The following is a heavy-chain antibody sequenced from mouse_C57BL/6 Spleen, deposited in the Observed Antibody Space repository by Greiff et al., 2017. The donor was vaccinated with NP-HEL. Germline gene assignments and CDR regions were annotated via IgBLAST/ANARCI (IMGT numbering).Heavy chain of an antibody. D-gene: IGHD1-1*01. CDR2: IYPGDGDT. V-gene: IGHV1-80*01. CDR3: ARDGSSPLAMDY. CDR1: GYAFSSYW. J-gene: IGHJ4*01. Sequence: QVQLQQSGAELVKPGASVKISCKASGYAFSSYWMNWVKQRPGKGLEWIGQIYPGDGDTNYNGKFKGKATLTADKSSSTAYMQLSSLTSEDSAVYFCARDGSSPLAMDYWGQGTSVTVSS.